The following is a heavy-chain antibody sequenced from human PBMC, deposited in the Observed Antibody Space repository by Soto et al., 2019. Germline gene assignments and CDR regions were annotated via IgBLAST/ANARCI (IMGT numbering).Heavy chain of an antibody. CDR1: GDSVSSNSAA. Sequence: SPTLSLTCAISGDSVSSNSAAWNWIRQSPSRGLEWLGRTYYRSKWYNDYAVSVKSRITINPDTSKNQFSLQLNSVTPEDTAVYYCARGSCSSTSCYRIYYYYYYMDVWGKGTTVTVSS. CDR2: TYYRSKWYN. CDR3: ARGSCSSTSCYRIYYYYYYMDV. D-gene: IGHD2-2*01. V-gene: IGHV6-1*01. J-gene: IGHJ6*03.